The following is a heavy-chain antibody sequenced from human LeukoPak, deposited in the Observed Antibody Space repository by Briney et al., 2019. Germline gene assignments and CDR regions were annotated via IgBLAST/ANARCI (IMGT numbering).Heavy chain of an antibody. J-gene: IGHJ3*02. D-gene: IGHD3-10*01. CDR3: AREEAIRDAFDI. CDR1: GFTFSSYA. Sequence: GGSLRLSCAASGFTFSSYAMHWVRQAPGKGLEWVAVISYDGSNKYYADSVKGRFTISRDNSKNTLYLQMNSLSAEDTAVYYCAREEAIRDAFDIWGQGTMVTVSS. V-gene: IGHV3-30*04. CDR2: ISYDGSNK.